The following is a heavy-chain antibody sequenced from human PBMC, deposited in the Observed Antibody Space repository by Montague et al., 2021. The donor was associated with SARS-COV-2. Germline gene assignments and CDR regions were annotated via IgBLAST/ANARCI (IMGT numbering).Heavy chain of an antibody. CDR2: VHNTGNS. CDR3: ARLPTVLHNWFDT. Sequence: SETLSLTCTVSGASISLNSHSWAWLRQPPGKGLEWITTVHNTGNSYLNSSLQSRVTISRDTSQRQVSLRLNSMTTADTAVYYCARLPTVLHNWFDTWGQGTLVTVSS. CDR1: GASISLNSHS. D-gene: IGHD2-21*02. J-gene: IGHJ5*02. V-gene: IGHV4-39*01.